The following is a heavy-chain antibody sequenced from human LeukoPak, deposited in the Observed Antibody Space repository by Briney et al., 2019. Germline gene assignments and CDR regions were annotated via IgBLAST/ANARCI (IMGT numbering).Heavy chain of an antibody. V-gene: IGHV1-46*01. J-gene: IGHJ5*02. CDR1: VYTFTIYY. Sequence: ASVTVSCTASVYTFTIYYMHWVRQAPGQGLEWLGIINPSGGSTSYAQKFQGRVTMTRDTPTSTVYMELSSLRSEDTAVYYCARAYYDFWSGKYNWFDPWGQGTLVTVSS. CDR2: INPSGGST. D-gene: IGHD3-3*01. CDR3: ARAYYDFWSGKYNWFDP.